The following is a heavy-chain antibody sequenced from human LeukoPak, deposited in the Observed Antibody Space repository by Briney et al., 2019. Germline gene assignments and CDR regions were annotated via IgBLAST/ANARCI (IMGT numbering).Heavy chain of an antibody. V-gene: IGHV1-69*04. J-gene: IGHJ4*02. CDR3: ASGEGDYGDYEAQFDY. Sequence: SVKVSCKASGGTFSSYAISWVRQAPGQGLEWMGRIIPILGIANYAQKFQGRVTITADKSTSTAYMELSSLRSEDTAVYYCASGEGDYGDYEAQFDYWGQGTLVTVSS. CDR2: IIPILGIA. CDR1: GGTFSSYA. D-gene: IGHD4-17*01.